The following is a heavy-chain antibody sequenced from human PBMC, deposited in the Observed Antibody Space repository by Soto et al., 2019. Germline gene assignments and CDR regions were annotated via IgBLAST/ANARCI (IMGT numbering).Heavy chain of an antibody. CDR1: GFTFNVYS. CDR3: ARSIAGFGDSRAFSHFDQ. D-gene: IGHD3-10*01. J-gene: IGHJ4*02. V-gene: IGHV3-30-3*01. CDR2: ISYDGSNT. Sequence: GGSLRLSCVASGFTFNVYSMHWVRQAPGKGLEWVTVISYDGSNTFYRDSVRGRFTISRDNSRNIVFLQMNSLRAEDTALYFCARSIAGFGDSRAFSHFDQWGQGTLVTVSS.